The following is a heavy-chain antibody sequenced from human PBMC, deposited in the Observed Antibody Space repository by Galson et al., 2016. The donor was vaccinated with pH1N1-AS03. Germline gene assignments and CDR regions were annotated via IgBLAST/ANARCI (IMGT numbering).Heavy chain of an antibody. CDR2: FSNSGPTT. D-gene: IGHD5-24*01. V-gene: IGHV3-23*01. CDR1: GFTFNSYA. CDR3: AKARTDGYRRGLYDS. Sequence: SLRLSCATSGFTFNSYAMSWVRQAPGKGLEWVSTFSNSGPTTFYADSVQGRFTISTDNSKNILYLQMNSLRVADSAIYYCAKARTDGYRRGLYDSWGQGTLVTVSS. J-gene: IGHJ4*02.